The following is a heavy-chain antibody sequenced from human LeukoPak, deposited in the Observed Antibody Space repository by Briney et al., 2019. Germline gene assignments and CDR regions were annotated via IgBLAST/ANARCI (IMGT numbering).Heavy chain of an antibody. CDR2: INTDGSST. Sequence: GGSLRLSCAASGFTFSSYWMHWVRQAPGKGLVWVSRINTDGSSTYYADSVKGRFTISRDNSKNTLYLQMNSLRAEDTAVYYCARGLYCSSTSCSMDVWGKGTTVTVSS. V-gene: IGHV3-74*01. CDR1: GFTFSSYW. CDR3: ARGLYCSSTSCSMDV. J-gene: IGHJ6*03. D-gene: IGHD2-2*01.